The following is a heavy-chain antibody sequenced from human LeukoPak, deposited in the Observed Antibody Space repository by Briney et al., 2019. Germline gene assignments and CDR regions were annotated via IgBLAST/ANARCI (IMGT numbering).Heavy chain of an antibody. V-gene: IGHV3-9*01. Sequence: GGSLRLSCAASGFTFDDYAMHWVRQAPGKGLEWVSGISWNSGSIGYADSVKGRFTVSRDNAKNSLYLQMNSLRAEDTALYYCAKDIGGGIATGAFDIWGQGTMVTVSS. D-gene: IGHD6-25*01. J-gene: IGHJ3*02. CDR1: GFTFDDYA. CDR3: AKDIGGGIATGAFDI. CDR2: ISWNSGSI.